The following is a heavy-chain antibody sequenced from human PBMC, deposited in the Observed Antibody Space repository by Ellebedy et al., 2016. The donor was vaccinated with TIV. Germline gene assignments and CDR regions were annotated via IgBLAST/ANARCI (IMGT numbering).Heavy chain of an antibody. V-gene: IGHV4-34*01. CDR3: ARDDYYDSSGYYHGLDY. J-gene: IGHJ4*02. CDR2: INYRGST. D-gene: IGHD3-22*01. CDR1: GGSFSDYH. Sequence: SETLSLXCAVFGGSFSDYHWTWIRQPPGKGLEWIGEINYRGSTNYNPSLKSRVTISIDTSKNQFSLKLSSVTAADTAVYYCARDDYYDSSGYYHGLDYWGQGTQVTVSS.